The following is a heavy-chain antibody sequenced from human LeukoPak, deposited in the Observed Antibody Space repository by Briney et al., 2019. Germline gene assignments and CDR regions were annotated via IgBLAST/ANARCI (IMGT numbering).Heavy chain of an antibody. CDR3: AKESTRYSSPY. CDR2: ISGSGGNR. Sequence: GGSLRLSCAASGFTFSDYAMTWVRQAPGKGLEWVEGISGSGGNRNHADSVKGRFTISRDNSKNTLYLQMNSLRAEDTAVYYCAKESTRYSSPYWGQGTLVTVAS. J-gene: IGHJ4*02. V-gene: IGHV3-23*01. D-gene: IGHD6-13*01. CDR1: GFTFSDYA.